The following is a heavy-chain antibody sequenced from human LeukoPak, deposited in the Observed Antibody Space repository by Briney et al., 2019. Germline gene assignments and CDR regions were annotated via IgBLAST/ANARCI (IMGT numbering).Heavy chain of an antibody. CDR3: AKRRPHYDILTGYRYYFDY. J-gene: IGHJ4*02. CDR2: ISGSGGST. V-gene: IGHV3-23*01. CDR1: GFTFSGYA. Sequence: PGGSLRLSCAASGFTFSGYAMSWVRQAPGKGLEWVSAISGSGGSTYYADSVKGRFTISRDNSKNTLYLQMNSLRAEDTAVYYCAKRRPHYDILTGYRYYFDYWGQGTLVTVSS. D-gene: IGHD3-9*01.